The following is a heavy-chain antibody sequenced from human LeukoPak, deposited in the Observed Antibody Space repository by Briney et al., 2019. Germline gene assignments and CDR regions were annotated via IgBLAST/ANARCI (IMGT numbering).Heavy chain of an antibody. CDR1: GGSFSGYY. Sequence: SETLSLTCAVYGGSFSGYYWSWIRQPPGKGLEWIGEINHSGSTNYNPSLKSRVTISVDTSKNQFSLKLSSVTAADTAVYYCASLVATGGPNFDYWGQGTLVTVSS. V-gene: IGHV4-34*01. CDR3: ASLVATGGPNFDY. D-gene: IGHD5-12*01. J-gene: IGHJ4*02. CDR2: INHSGST.